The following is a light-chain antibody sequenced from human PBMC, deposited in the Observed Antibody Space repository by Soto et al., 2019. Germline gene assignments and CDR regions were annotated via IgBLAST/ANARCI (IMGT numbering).Light chain of an antibody. CDR2: GAS. Sequence: EIVLTQSPGSLSLSPRERATLSCRASQSVSSTFFAWYQQRPGQAPRLLMYGASSRATGIPERFSGSGSGTDFTLTSSRLEPEDFAVYYCQQFDSSVTFGQGVKVEIK. CDR1: QSVSSTF. V-gene: IGKV3-20*01. CDR3: QQFDSSVT. J-gene: IGKJ1*01.